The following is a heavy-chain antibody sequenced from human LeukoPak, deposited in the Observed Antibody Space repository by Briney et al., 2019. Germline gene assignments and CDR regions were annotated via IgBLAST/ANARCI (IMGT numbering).Heavy chain of an antibody. CDR2: INPNSGGT. J-gene: IGHJ4*02. Sequence: ASVKVSCKASGYTFTSYGISWVRQAPGQGLEWMGRINPNSGGTNYAQKFQGRVTMTRDTSISTAYMELSRLRSDDTAVYYCARPIAAARGLYWGQGTLVTVSS. CDR3: ARPIAAARGLY. CDR1: GYTFTSYG. V-gene: IGHV1-2*06. D-gene: IGHD6-13*01.